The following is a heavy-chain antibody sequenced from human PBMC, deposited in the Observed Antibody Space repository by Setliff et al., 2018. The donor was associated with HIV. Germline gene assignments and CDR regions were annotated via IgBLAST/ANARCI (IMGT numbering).Heavy chain of an antibody. CDR3: SRGPPFDR. V-gene: IGHV4-38-2*02. CDR2: IYHSGST. J-gene: IGHJ2*01. Sequence: PSETLSLTCTVSGYSISSRYYWGWIRQSPGKGLEWIGSIYHSGSTQYNPSLKSRVTISVDTSENQFSLKVTSVTAADTATYYCSRGPPFDRWGRGTLVTVSS. CDR1: GYSISSRYY.